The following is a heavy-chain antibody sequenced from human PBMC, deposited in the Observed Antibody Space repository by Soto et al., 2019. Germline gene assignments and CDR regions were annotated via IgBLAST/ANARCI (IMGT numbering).Heavy chain of an antibody. CDR1: GYTFSRSA. CDR2: INVGNDKT. J-gene: IGHJ4*02. CDR3: AKSKGGWTLDF. D-gene: IGHD6-19*01. V-gene: IGHV1-3*01. Sequence: QVQLVQSGAEVKKPGASVKLSCKASGYTFSRSAMHWVRQAPGQRLEWMGWINVGNDKTEYSWRLQGRVTITKDTSASTAEMELSGLTSEDTAVYYCAKSKGGWTLDFWGQGTLVTVSS.